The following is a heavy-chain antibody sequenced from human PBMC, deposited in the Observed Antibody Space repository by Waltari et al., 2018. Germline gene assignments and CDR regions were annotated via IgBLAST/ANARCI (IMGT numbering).Heavy chain of an antibody. J-gene: IGHJ4*02. CDR2: TTPILGIA. V-gene: IGHV1-69*09. CDR1: GGTFSSYT. Sequence: QVQLVQSGAEVKKPGSSVKVSCKASGGTFSSYTISWVRQAPGQGREWMGRTTPILGIANNAQKFQGRVTITADKSTSTAYMELSSLRSEDTAVYYCARGSSGSYYFFDNWGQGTLVTVSA. CDR3: ARGSSGSYYFFDN. D-gene: IGHD1-26*01.